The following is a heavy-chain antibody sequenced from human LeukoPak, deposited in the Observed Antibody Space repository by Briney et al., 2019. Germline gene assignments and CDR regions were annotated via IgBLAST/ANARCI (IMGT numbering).Heavy chain of an antibody. CDR2: INPTGASR. J-gene: IGHJ4*02. CDR1: GYTFTSYF. Sequence: ASVKVSCKASGYTFTSYFMHRVRQAPGQGLEWLGIINPTGASRSYAQRFRGRVTMTSDTSTNTVYMELSSLTSEDTAVFYCAREKSGGYFDYWGQGTLVTVSS. CDR3: AREKSGGYFDY. V-gene: IGHV1-46*01. D-gene: IGHD3-16*01.